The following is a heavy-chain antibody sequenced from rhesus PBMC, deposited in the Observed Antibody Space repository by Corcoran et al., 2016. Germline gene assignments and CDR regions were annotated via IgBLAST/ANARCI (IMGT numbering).Heavy chain of an antibody. J-gene: IGHJ3*01. CDR3: AVELPSSADDAFDF. CDR1: GGSINNNYY. D-gene: IGHD2-39*01. V-gene: IGHV4S9*01. Sequence: QVQLQESGPELVKPSETLSLTCAVSGGSINNNYYWNWIRQSPGKGLEWIGNVHGNSSRTYYNPSLSRRVTVSKDSSSNQFFLRLSSVTAADTAIYYCAVELPSSADDAFDFWGQGLRVTVSS. CDR2: VHGNSSRT.